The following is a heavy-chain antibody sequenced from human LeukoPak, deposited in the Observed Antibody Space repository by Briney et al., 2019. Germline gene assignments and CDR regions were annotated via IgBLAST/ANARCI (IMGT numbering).Heavy chain of an antibody. J-gene: IGHJ4*02. CDR1: GFTFSSYD. Sequence: PGGSLRLSCAASGFTFSSYDMHWVRQATGKGLEWVSAIGTAGDPYYPGSVKGRFTISRDNAKNTLYLQMNSLRAEDTAVYYCARDRGYTQDYWGQGTLVTVSS. CDR3: ARDRGYTQDY. V-gene: IGHV3-13*05. CDR2: IGTAGDP. D-gene: IGHD5-12*01.